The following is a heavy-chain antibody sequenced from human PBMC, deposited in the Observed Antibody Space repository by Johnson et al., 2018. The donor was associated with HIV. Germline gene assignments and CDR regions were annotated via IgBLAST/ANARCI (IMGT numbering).Heavy chain of an antibody. CDR2: ISSSGYTI. CDR3: AGGGYYNFWSGADAFDI. V-gene: IGHV3-48*03. D-gene: IGHD3-3*01. Sequence: MQLVESGGGLVQPGGSLRLSCAASGFTFSDYELNWVRQAPGKGLQWVSYISSSGYTIYYADSVKGRFTIPRDNSNNTLYLQMNSLRAEDTAVYYCAGGGYYNFWSGADAFDIWGQGTMVTVSS. CDR1: GFTFSDYE. J-gene: IGHJ3*02.